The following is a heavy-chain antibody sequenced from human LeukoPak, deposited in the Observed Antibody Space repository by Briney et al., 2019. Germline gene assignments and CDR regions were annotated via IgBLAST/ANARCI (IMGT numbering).Heavy chain of an antibody. V-gene: IGHV1-18*01. D-gene: IGHD3-22*01. CDR3: ARDGRALYYCDSSGYPDY. J-gene: IGHJ4*02. CDR1: GYTFTSYG. CDR2: ISAYNGNT. Sequence: GSVKVSCKASGYTFTSYGISWVRQAPGQGLEWMGWISAYNGNTNYAQKLQGRVTMTTDTSTSTAYMELRSLRSDDTAVYYCARDGRALYYCDSSGYPDYWGQGTLVTVSS.